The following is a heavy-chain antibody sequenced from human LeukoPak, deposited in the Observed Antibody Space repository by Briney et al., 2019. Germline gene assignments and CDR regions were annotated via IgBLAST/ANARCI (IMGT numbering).Heavy chain of an antibody. Sequence: GSLRLSCAASGFTFSSYWMSWVRQAPGKGLEWVANIMRDGSEKYYVDSVKGRFTISRDNAKNSLYLQMNSLRVEDTAVYYCARERFYSGSSNYDYWGQGTLVTVSS. CDR2: IMRDGSEK. D-gene: IGHD3-10*01. CDR1: GFTFSSYW. CDR3: ARERFYSGSSNYDY. J-gene: IGHJ4*02. V-gene: IGHV3-7*01.